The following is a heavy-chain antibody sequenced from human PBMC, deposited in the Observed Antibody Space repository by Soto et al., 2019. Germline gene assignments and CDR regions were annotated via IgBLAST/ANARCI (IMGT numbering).Heavy chain of an antibody. CDR2: IIPIFGTA. Sequence: QVQLVQSGAEVKKPGSSVKVSCKASGGTFSSYAISWVRQAPGQGLEWMGGIIPIFGTANYAQKFQGRVTITADEYTSTAYMELSSLRSEDTAVYYCARGVPFLYYYDSSGYYELDYWGQGTLVTVSS. J-gene: IGHJ4*02. D-gene: IGHD3-22*01. V-gene: IGHV1-69*01. CDR1: GGTFSSYA. CDR3: ARGVPFLYYYDSSGYYELDY.